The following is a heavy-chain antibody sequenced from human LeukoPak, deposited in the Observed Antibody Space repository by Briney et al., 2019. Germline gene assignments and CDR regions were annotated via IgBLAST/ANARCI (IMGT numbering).Heavy chain of an antibody. CDR2: ITTSGAI. Sequence: GGSLRLSCAASGITFSSYSMNWVRQAPGKGLEWVSYITTSGAIYYADSVKGRFTISRDNAKNSLYLQMNSLRAEDTAVYYCARDYCSGGSCYQILTWGQGTLVTVSS. CDR3: ARDYCSGGSCYQILT. CDR1: GITFSSYS. D-gene: IGHD2-15*01. J-gene: IGHJ5*02. V-gene: IGHV3-48*04.